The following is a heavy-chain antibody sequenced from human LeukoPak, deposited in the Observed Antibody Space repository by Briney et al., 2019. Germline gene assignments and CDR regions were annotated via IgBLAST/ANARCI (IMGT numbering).Heavy chain of an antibody. D-gene: IGHD1-26*01. V-gene: IGHV1-8*01. CDR1: RYTFTSYD. Sequence: ASVKVSCKASRYTFTSYDINWVRQAAGQGLEWMGWMNPNSGNTGYAQKFQGRVTMTRNTSISTAYMELSSLRSEDTAVYYCARARRTSSGSCFGYWGQGTLVTVSS. J-gene: IGHJ4*02. CDR3: ARARRTSSGSCFGY. CDR2: MNPNSGNT.